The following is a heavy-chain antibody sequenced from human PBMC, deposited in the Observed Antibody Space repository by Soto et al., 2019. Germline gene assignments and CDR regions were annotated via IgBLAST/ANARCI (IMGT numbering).Heavy chain of an antibody. CDR1: GFTFSSYW. V-gene: IGHV3-7*04. CDR2: IKQYGSEK. Sequence: GGSLRLSCAASGFTFSSYWMSWVRQAPGKGLEWVANIKQYGSEKYYVDSVKGRFTISRDNAKNSLYLQMNSLRAEDTAVYYCARTAYYDYVWGSYRPFYYYYGMDVWGQGNTVTVSS. CDR3: ARTAYYDYVWGSYRPFYYYYGMDV. D-gene: IGHD3-16*02. J-gene: IGHJ6*02.